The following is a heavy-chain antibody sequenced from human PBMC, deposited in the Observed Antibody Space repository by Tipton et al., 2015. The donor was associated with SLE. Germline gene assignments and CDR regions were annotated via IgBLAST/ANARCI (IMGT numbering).Heavy chain of an antibody. CDR1: GGSFSGYY. CDR3: ARAMTYDFWSGYYGSVQGTQLDY. V-gene: IGHV4-34*01. Sequence: TLSLTCAVYGGSFSGYYWSWIRQPPGKGLEWIGEINHSGSTNYNPSLKSRVTISVDTSKNQFSLKLSSVTAADTAVYYCARAMTYDFWSGYYGSVQGTQLDYWGQGTLVTVSS. D-gene: IGHD3-3*01. J-gene: IGHJ4*02. CDR2: INHSGST.